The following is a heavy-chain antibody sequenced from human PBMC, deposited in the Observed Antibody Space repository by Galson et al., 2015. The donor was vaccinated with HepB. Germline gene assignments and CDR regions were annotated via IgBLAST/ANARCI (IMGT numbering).Heavy chain of an antibody. Sequence: SVKVSCKASGYTFSSYGISWVRQAPGQGPEWMGWISGYSGDTNYAQNFQGRVTMTTDTSTSTAYMELRSLRGEDTALYYCARGRGPGSYFNGLDVWGQGTTVTVSS. D-gene: IGHD3-10*01. CDR2: ISGYSGDT. J-gene: IGHJ6*02. CDR3: ARGRGPGSYFNGLDV. CDR1: GYTFSSYG. V-gene: IGHV1-18*01.